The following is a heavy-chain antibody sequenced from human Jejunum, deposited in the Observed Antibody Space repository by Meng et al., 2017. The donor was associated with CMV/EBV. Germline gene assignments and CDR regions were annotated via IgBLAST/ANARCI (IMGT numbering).Heavy chain of an antibody. V-gene: IGHV3-7*01. CDR2: IKGDGSAK. CDR3: AKWVVPPGVGYGLDV. J-gene: IGHJ6*02. Sequence: GCIFSDYWMSWVRQAPGKGLEWVANIKGDGSAKYSADSVKGRFTIARDNAKWTLYLQMTSLRVEDTAVYYCAKWVVPPGVGYGLDVWGQGTAVTVSS. D-gene: IGHD2-2*01. CDR1: GCIFSDYW.